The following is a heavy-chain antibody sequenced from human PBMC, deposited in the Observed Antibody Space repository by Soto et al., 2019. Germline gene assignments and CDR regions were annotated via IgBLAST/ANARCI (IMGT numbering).Heavy chain of an antibody. D-gene: IGHD3-9*01. CDR3: AKNYDILTGYYFDY. V-gene: IGHV3-23*01. Sequence: PGGSLRLSCAASGSTFSSYAMSWVRQAPGKGLEWVSAISGSGGSTYYADSVKGRFTISRDNSKNTLYLQMNSLRAEDTAVYYCAKNYDILTGYYFDYWGQGTLVTVSS. CDR1: GSTFSSYA. CDR2: ISGSGGST. J-gene: IGHJ4*02.